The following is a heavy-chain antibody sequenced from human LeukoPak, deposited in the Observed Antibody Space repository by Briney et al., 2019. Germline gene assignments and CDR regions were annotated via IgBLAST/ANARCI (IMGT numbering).Heavy chain of an antibody. Sequence: PGGSLRLSCAASGFTVSSNYMSWVRQAPGKGLEWVSVIYSGGSTYYADSVKGRFTISRDNSKNTLYLQMNSLRAEDTAVYYCARDRWDQDGDYVFDYWGQGTLVTVSS. J-gene: IGHJ4*02. CDR1: GFTVSSNY. CDR2: IYSGGST. V-gene: IGHV3-53*01. D-gene: IGHD4-17*01. CDR3: ARDRWDQDGDYVFDY.